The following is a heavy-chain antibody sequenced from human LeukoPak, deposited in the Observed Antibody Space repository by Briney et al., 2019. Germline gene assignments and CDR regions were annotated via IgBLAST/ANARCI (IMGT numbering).Heavy chain of an antibody. Sequence: ASVKVSCKASGGTFSSYAISWVRQAPGQGLEWMGGIIPIFGTANYAQKFQGRVTITADESTSTAYMELSSLRSEDTAVYYCARDFVVVPAAIPPGGMDVWGQGTMVTVSS. CDR3: ARDFVVVPAAIPPGGMDV. J-gene: IGHJ6*02. D-gene: IGHD2-2*01. V-gene: IGHV1-69*13. CDR2: IIPIFGTA. CDR1: GGTFSSYA.